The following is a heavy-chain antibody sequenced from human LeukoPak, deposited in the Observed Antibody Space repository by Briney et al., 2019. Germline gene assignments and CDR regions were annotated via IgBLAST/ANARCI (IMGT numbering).Heavy chain of an antibody. CDR1: GYTFTSYY. Sequence: ASVRVSCKASGYTFTSYYMHWVRQAPGQGLEWMGIINPSGGSTSYAQKFQGRVTMTRDMSTSTVYMELSSLRSEDTAVYYCARGVVTGDFDYWGQGTLVTVSS. CDR3: ARGVVTGDFDY. D-gene: IGHD4-23*01. V-gene: IGHV1-46*01. J-gene: IGHJ4*02. CDR2: INPSGGST.